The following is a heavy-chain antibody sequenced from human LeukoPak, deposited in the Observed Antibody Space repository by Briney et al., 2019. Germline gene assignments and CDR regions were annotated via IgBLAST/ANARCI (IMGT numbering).Heavy chain of an antibody. CDR3: ATLWASLDY. CDR2: ITGSGSTI. V-gene: IGHV3-48*03. Sequence: GGSLRLPCAASRFTFSSYEMNWVRQAPGKGLELVSYITGSGSTIYYADSVKGRFTISRDNAKNSLYLQMSSLRVEDTAVYYCATLWASLDYWGQGTLVTVSS. J-gene: IGHJ4*02. CDR1: RFTFSSYE. D-gene: IGHD3-10*01.